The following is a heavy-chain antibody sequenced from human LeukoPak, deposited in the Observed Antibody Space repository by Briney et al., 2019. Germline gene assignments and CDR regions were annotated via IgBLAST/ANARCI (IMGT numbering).Heavy chain of an antibody. CDR2: ISYDGSNK. D-gene: IGHD6-13*01. CDR1: GFTFSSYG. J-gene: IGHJ4*02. V-gene: IGHV3-30*18. Sequence: PGGSLRLSCAASGFTFSSYGMHWVRQAPGKGLEWVAVISYDGSNKYYADSVKGRFTISRDNSKNTLYLQMNSLRAEDTAVYYCAKSRGAAAARTSFDYWGQGTLVTVSS. CDR3: AKSRGAAAARTSFDY.